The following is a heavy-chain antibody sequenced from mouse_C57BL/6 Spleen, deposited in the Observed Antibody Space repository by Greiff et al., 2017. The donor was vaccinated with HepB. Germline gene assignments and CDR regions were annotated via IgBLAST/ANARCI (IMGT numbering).Heavy chain of an antibody. V-gene: IGHV1-26*01. J-gene: IGHJ2*01. Sequence: EVQLQQSGPELVKPGASVKISCKASGYTFTDYYMNWVKQSHGKSLEWIGDINPNNGGTSYNQKFKGKATLTVDKSSSTAYMELRSLTSEDSAVYYCAREEGGEWGQGTTLTVSS. CDR1: GYTFTDYY. CDR3: AREEGGE. CDR2: INPNNGGT.